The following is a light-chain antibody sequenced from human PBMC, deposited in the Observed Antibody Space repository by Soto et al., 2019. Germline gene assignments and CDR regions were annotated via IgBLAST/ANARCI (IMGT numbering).Light chain of an antibody. J-gene: IGKJ1*01. CDR1: QSISSW. CDR3: HQYNSYPWK. V-gene: IGKV1-5*03. Sequence: DIQMTQSPSTLSASVGDRVTITCRASQSISSWLAWYQQKPGKAPKSLIYTASSLESGVPSRFSGSGSGTEFTLTISSLQPDDFATYYCHQYNSYPWKFGQGTKVEIK. CDR2: TAS.